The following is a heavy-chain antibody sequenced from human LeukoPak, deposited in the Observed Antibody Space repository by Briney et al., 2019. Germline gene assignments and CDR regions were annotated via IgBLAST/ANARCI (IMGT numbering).Heavy chain of an antibody. V-gene: IGHV4-38-2*02. D-gene: IGHD3-9*01. J-gene: IGHJ5*02. CDR2: IYQSETA. CDR3: ARVPGVYYDILTGYGSGWFDP. CDR1: GYSISSGYF. Sequence: SETLSLTCTVSGYSISSGYFWGWMRQPPGKGLEWIGSIYQSETAHYNPSLKSRVTISADTSKNQFSLKVRSVTAADTAVYYCARVPGVYYDILTGYGSGWFDPWGQGTLVTVSS.